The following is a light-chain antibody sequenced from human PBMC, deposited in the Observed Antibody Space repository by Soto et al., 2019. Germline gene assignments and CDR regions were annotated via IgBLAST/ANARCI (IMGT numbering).Light chain of an antibody. V-gene: IGKV1-17*03. CDR3: LRPCPYPPT. Sequence: DIQMTQSPSALSASVGDTVTVTGRASQAIGDHLAWFQQQPGKVPQRLIYSVSTLHTGAPSRFSGAGSETDFTLTITNLQPEDFASYFCLRPCPYPPTFGGGT. CDR1: QAIGDH. J-gene: IGKJ4*01. CDR2: SVS.